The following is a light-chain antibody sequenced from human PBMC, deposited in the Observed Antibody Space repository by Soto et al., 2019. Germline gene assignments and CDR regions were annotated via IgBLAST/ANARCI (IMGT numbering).Light chain of an antibody. J-gene: IGKJ1*01. CDR1: HDIRSY. CDR2: GAS. CDR3: QHYNSYSEA. V-gene: IGKV1-9*01. Sequence: DIQLTQAPSFLSASVGDRITITCRASHDIRSYLAWYQQKPAKAPKLLIYGASTLQSEVPSRFSGSGSGTEFTLTISSLQPDDFATYYCQHYNSYSEAFGQGTKVDIK.